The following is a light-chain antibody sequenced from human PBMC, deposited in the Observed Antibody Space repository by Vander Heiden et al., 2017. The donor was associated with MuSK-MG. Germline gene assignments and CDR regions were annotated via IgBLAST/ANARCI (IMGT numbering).Light chain of an antibody. CDR2: DAS. Sequence: DMQMTQSPSSRSASVGDRVTITCRASQTINKWVAWYQQKPGKAPKVLIYDASILESGVPSRFSGSGFGTEFSLTIASLQPDEFGTYYCHHYSSSAWTFGPGTKVDIK. J-gene: IGKJ1*01. CDR3: HHYSSSAWT. CDR1: QTINKW. V-gene: IGKV1-5*01.